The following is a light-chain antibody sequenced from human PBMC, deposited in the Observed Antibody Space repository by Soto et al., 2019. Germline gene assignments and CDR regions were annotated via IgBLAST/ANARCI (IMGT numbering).Light chain of an antibody. CDR3: CSYTTSSTRV. CDR1: SSDVGGYNY. J-gene: IGLJ1*01. CDR2: EVT. Sequence: QSALTQPPSASGSPGQSVTISCTGTSSDVGGYNYVSWYQQHPDKAPKLMIFEVTKRPSGVPDRFSGSKSGNTASLTVSGLQAEDEADYYCCSYTTSSTRVFGSGTKLTVL. V-gene: IGLV2-8*01.